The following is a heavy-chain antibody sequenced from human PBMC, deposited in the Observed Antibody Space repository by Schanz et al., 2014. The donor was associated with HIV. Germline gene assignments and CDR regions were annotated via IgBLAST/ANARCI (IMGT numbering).Heavy chain of an antibody. CDR2: ITPDGSVT. D-gene: IGHD2-8*01. CDR3: RVFMYSFDV. J-gene: IGHJ3*01. Sequence: EVQLVESGGGLVQPGRSLRLSCAASGFTFGTKWMYWVRQGPGKGLAWVSYITPDGSVTYADSVKGRFTTSRDSSKNTLYLQMNSLRVEDTATYYCRVFMYSFDVWGQGTMVTVSS. CDR1: GFTFGTKW. V-gene: IGHV3-74*02.